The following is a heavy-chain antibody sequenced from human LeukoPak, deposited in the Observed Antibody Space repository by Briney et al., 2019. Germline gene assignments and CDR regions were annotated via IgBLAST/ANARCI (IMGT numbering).Heavy chain of an antibody. CDR1: GGSISSYY. J-gene: IGHJ6*03. Sequence: KPSETLSLTCTVSGGSISSYYWSWIRQPPGKGLEWIGYIYYSGSTNYNPSLKSRVTISVDTSKNQFSLKLSSVTAADTAVYFCARAAPPGYYYDYYMDVWGKGTTVTISS. V-gene: IGHV4-59*01. CDR3: ARAAPPGYYYDYYMDV. CDR2: IYYSGST.